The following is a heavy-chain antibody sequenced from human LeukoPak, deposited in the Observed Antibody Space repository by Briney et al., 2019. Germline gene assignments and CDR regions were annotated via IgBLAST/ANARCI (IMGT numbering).Heavy chain of an antibody. V-gene: IGHV1-69*13. CDR1: GGTFSSYA. CDR3: ARGSIVVVPAASHYYYYMDV. Sequence: SVKVFCKASGGTFSSYAISWVRQAPGQGLEWMGGIIPIFGTANYAQKFQGRVTITADESTSTAYMELSSLRSEDTAVYYCARGSIVVVPAASHYYYYMDVWGKGTTVTVSS. J-gene: IGHJ6*03. CDR2: IIPIFGTA. D-gene: IGHD2-2*01.